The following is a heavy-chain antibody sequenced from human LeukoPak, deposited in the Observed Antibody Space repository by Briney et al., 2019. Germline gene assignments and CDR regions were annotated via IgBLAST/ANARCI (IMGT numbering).Heavy chain of an antibody. J-gene: IGHJ4*02. V-gene: IGHV1-2*02. Sequence: ASVKVSCKASGYTFTGYYMHWVRQAPGQGLEWMGWINPNSGGTNYAQKFQGRVTMTRDTSISTAYMELSRLRSDDTAVYYCARDRGVGATLPYYFDYWGQGTLVTVSS. D-gene: IGHD1-26*01. CDR2: INPNSGGT. CDR1: GYTFTGYY. CDR3: ARDRGVGATLPYYFDY.